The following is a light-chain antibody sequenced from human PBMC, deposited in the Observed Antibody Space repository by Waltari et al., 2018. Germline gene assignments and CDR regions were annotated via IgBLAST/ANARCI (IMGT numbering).Light chain of an antibody. CDR3: QSYDSSLSGKV. J-gene: IGLJ2*01. Sequence: QRVTISCTGTTSNIGAGYAVYWYQQLPGTVPKLLIFVNSNRPSGVPDRFSGSKSGTSASLVITGLQAEDEADYYCQSYDSSLSGKVFGGGTKLTVL. CDR2: VNS. V-gene: IGLV1-40*01. CDR1: TSNIGAGYA.